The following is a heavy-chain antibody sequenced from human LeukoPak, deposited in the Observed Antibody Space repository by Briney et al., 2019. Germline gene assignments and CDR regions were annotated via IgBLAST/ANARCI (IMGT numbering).Heavy chain of an antibody. J-gene: IGHJ4*02. Sequence: SQTLSLTCTVSGGSINSGDYYWSWVRQPPGKGLEWIGYIYYSGSTYYNPSLKSRVTISVDTSKNQFSLKLSSVTAADTAVYYCARGRATVVTLDYWGQGTLVTVSS. V-gene: IGHV4-30-4*01. D-gene: IGHD4-23*01. CDR2: IYYSGST. CDR1: GGSINSGDYY. CDR3: ARGRATVVTLDY.